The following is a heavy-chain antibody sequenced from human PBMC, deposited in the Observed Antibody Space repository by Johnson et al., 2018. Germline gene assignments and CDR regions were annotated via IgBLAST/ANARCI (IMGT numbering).Heavy chain of an antibody. CDR1: GFTFSSYG. V-gene: IGHV3-30*03. Sequence: QVQLVQSGGGVVQXGRSLRLXCAASGFTFSSYGMHWVRQAPGKGLEWVAVISYAGSNKYYSDSVKGRFTISRDNAKNSLYLQMNSRRAEATAVWGYSGYDRVDYYYMDVWGKGTTVTVSS. CDR3: SGYDRVDYYYMDV. CDR2: ISYAGSNK. D-gene: IGHD5-12*01. J-gene: IGHJ6*03.